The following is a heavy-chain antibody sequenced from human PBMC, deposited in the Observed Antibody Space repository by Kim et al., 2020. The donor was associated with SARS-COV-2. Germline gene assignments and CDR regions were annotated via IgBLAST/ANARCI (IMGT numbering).Heavy chain of an antibody. CDR3: ASLGYCSGGSCYLYYYYYGMDV. Sequence: GGSLRLSCAASGFTFSSYEMNWVRQAPGKGLEWVSYISSSGSTIYYADSVKGRFTISRDNAKNSLYLQMNSLRAEDTAVYYCASLGYCSGGSCYLYYYYYGMDVWGQGTTVTVSS. V-gene: IGHV3-48*03. CDR1: GFTFSSYE. CDR2: ISSSGSTI. D-gene: IGHD2-15*01. J-gene: IGHJ6*02.